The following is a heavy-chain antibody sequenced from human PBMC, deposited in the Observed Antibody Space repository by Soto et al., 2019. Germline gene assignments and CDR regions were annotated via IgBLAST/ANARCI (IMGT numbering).Heavy chain of an antibody. J-gene: IGHJ6*02. CDR3: ARPLTMVRAVIDDDYYGMDV. Sequence: SETLSLTCTVSGGSISSSSYYWGWIRQPPGKGLEWIGSIYYSGSTYYNPSLKSRVTISVDTSKNQFSLKLSSVTAADTAVYYCARPLTMVRAVIDDDYYGMDVWGQGTTVTVSS. V-gene: IGHV4-39*01. CDR1: GGSISSSSYY. CDR2: IYYSGST. D-gene: IGHD3-10*01.